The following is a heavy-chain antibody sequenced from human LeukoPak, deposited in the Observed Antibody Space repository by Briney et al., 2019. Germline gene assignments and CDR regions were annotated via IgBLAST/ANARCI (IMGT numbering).Heavy chain of an antibody. V-gene: IGHV3-30*04. J-gene: IGHJ6*02. Sequence: PGGSLRLSCAASGFTFSSYAMHWVRQAPGKGLEWVAVISYDGSNKYYADSVKGRFTISRDNSKNTLYLQMNSLRAEDTAVYYCASLTMVRGDGMDVWGQGTTVTVSS. CDR3: ASLTMVRGDGMDV. D-gene: IGHD3-10*01. CDR2: ISYDGSNK. CDR1: GFTFSSYA.